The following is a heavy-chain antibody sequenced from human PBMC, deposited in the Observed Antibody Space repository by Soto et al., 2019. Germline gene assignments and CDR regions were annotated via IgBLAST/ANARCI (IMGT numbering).Heavy chain of an antibody. J-gene: IGHJ4*01. CDR1: GFTFSSYG. CDR3: AKSWVYKAALAY. Sequence: QVQLVESGGGVVQPGRSLRLSCAASGFTFSSYGMHWVRQAPGKGLEWVAVISYDGSNKYYADSVKGRFTISRENSKNPRYLKLTARRAEEPAVCTFAKSWVYKAALAYWGQEPWSPSPQ. CDR2: ISYDGSNK. D-gene: IGHD3-10*01. V-gene: IGHV3-30*18.